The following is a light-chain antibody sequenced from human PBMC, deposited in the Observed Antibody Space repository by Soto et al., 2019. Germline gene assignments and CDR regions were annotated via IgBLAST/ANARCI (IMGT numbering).Light chain of an antibody. Sequence: QSALTQPASVSGSPGQSIAISCTGTFSDVGGYDYVSWYQQHPDKAPKLMIYEVTKRPSGVSNRFSDAKSGNTASLTISGHQPEDEADYYCSSHTSGSTQVFGSGTKVTVL. J-gene: IGLJ1*01. CDR2: EVT. CDR3: SSHTSGSTQV. V-gene: IGLV2-14*01. CDR1: FSDVGGYDY.